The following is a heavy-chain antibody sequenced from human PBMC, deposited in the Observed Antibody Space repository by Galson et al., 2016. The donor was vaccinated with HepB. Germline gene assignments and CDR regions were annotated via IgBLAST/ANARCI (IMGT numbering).Heavy chain of an antibody. CDR3: ARKTDTSGQGDY. D-gene: IGHD3-22*01. Sequence: SLRLSCAASGFSVGRNFMTWVRQAPGKGLEGVSLIYSGGGSNYADSVKGRFTISRDNSKNTLYLQMNSLRAEDTAVYYCARKTDTSGQGDYWGQGTLVTVSS. J-gene: IGHJ4*02. V-gene: IGHV3-66*01. CDR1: GFSVGRNF. CDR2: IYSGGGS.